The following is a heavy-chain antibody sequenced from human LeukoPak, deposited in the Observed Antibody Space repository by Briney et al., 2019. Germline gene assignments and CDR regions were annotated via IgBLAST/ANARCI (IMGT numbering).Heavy chain of an antibody. J-gene: IGHJ6*02. CDR1: GGSISSSSYY. Sequence: ASETLSLTSNVSGGSISSSSYYWGWIRQPPGKGLEWIGSIYYSGSTYYNPSLESRVTISVDTSKNQFSLSLTSVTAADTAVYYCASWYYGSGRSYLGMDVWGQGATVTVS. CDR2: IYYSGST. V-gene: IGHV4-39*01. CDR3: ASWYYGSGRSYLGMDV. D-gene: IGHD3-10*01.